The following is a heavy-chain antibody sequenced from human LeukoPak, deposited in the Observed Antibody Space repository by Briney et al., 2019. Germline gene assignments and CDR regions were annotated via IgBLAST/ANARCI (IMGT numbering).Heavy chain of an antibody. CDR1: GYTFTSYD. V-gene: IGHV1-8*03. D-gene: IGHD3-10*01. CDR3: AREPRMVRGHDYYYMDV. CDR2: MNPNSGNT. J-gene: IGHJ6*03. Sequence: ASVKVSCKASGYTFTSYDINWVRRATGQGLEWMGWMNPNSGNTGYAQKFQGRVTITRNTSIGTAYMELSSLRSEDTAVYYCAREPRMVRGHDYYYMDVWGKGTTVTVSS.